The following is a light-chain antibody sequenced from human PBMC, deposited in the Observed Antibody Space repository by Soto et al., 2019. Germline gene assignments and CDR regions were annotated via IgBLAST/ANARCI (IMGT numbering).Light chain of an antibody. CDR1: QSISSW. J-gene: IGKJ2*01. CDR3: QQYNSYPYT. Sequence: DIQMTQSPSTLSTSVGDRVTITCRASQSISSWLAWYQQKPGKAPKLLIYDASNLESGVPSRFSGSGSGTEFTLTISSLQPYDFATYYCQQYNSYPYTFGQGTKLEIK. CDR2: DAS. V-gene: IGKV1-5*01.